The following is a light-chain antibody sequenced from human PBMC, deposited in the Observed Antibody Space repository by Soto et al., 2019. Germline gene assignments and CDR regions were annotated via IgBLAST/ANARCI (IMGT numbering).Light chain of an antibody. V-gene: IGKV3-15*01. CDR1: QSVSSN. CDR2: GAS. CDR3: QQYNKWPPYT. Sequence: EIVMTQSPANLSVSPGERATLSCRAGQSVSSNLAWYQQKPGQGPRLLIYGASTRATSIPARFSGSGSGTEFTLTTNSLQSEDFAVYYCQQYNKWPPYTFGQGTKLVIK. J-gene: IGKJ2*01.